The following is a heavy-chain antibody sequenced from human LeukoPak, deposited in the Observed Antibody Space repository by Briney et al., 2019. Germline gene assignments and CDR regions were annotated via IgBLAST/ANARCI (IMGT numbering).Heavy chain of an antibody. CDR3: ARSRAAAGTDVDY. V-gene: IGHV5-51*01. Sequence: GESLKISCKGSGYSFTNFWIGWVRQMPGKGLEWMGIIYPGDSDTRYSPSFQGQVTMSADKSIRTAYLQWGSLKASDTAMYYCARSRAAAGTDVDYWGQGTLVTVSS. CDR1: GYSFTNFW. J-gene: IGHJ4*02. D-gene: IGHD6-13*01. CDR2: IYPGDSDT.